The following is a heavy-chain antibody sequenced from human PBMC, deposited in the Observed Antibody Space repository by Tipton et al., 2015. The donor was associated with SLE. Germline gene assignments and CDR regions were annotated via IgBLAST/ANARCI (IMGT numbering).Heavy chain of an antibody. J-gene: IGHJ5*02. Sequence: TLSLTCTVSGDAITNSYWSWIRQPVGKGLEWIGRMYFSGVTDYNPSLKSRLTMSIDTSRNQFSLKLNSVTAADTAVYYCARDMDALPSSSWSGIAHWGQGIPVTVSS. CDR1: GDAITNSY. CDR2: MYFSGVT. V-gene: IGHV4-4*07. CDR3: ARDMDALPSSSWSGIAH. D-gene: IGHD6-13*01.